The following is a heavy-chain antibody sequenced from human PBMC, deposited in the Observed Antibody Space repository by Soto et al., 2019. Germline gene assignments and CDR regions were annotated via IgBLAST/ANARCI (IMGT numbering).Heavy chain of an antibody. J-gene: IGHJ4*02. D-gene: IGHD5-18*01. CDR3: AKEGGGYSYGIGD. CDR1: GGSISSSNW. CDR2: IYHSGST. V-gene: IGHV4-4*02. Sequence: QVQLQESGPGLVKPSGTLSLTCAVSGGSISSSNWWSWVRQPPGKGLEWIGEIYHSGSTNYNPSLTSRVTISVDKSMNQFSLKLSSVTAADTAVYYCAKEGGGYSYGIGDWGQGTMVTVSS.